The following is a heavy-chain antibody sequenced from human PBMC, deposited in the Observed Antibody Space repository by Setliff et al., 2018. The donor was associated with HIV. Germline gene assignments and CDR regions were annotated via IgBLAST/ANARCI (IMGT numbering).Heavy chain of an antibody. D-gene: IGHD3-10*01. CDR2: VSSSAKTI. CDR1: GFTFSSYE. CDR3: ARGAYGSGSYEINC. V-gene: IGHV3-48*03. J-gene: IGHJ4*02. Sequence: GGSLRLSCTASGFTFSSYEMNWVRQAPGKGLEWVSYVSSSAKTIYYVDSVKGRFTISRDNAQNSLYLQMNSLRAEDTAVYYCARGAYGSGSYEINCWGQGTLVTVSS.